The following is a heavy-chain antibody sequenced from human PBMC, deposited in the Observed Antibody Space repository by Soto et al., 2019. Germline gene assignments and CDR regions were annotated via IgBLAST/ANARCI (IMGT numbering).Heavy chain of an antibody. V-gene: IGHV3-30*18. CDR1: GFTFSSYG. Sequence: GGSLRLSCAASGFTFSSYGMHWVRQAPGKGLEWVAVISYDGSNKYYADSVKGRFTISRDNSKNTLYLQMNSLRAEDTAVYYCAKEAVLEWLYYYYYMDVWGKGTTVTVSS. CDR3: AKEAVLEWLYYYYYMDV. J-gene: IGHJ6*03. CDR2: ISYDGSNK. D-gene: IGHD3-3*01.